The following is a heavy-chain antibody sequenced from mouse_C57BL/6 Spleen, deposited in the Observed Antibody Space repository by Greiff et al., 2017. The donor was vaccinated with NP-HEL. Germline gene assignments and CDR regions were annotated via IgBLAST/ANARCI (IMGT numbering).Heavy chain of an antibody. CDR2: IYPGDGDT. J-gene: IGHJ3*01. D-gene: IGHD2-4*01. CDR3: ARVDYYDYVFAY. V-gene: IGHV1-80*01. Sequence: QVQLKESGAELVKPGASVKISCKASGYAFSSYWMNWVKQRPGKGLEWIGQIYPGDGDTNYNGKFKGKATLTADKSSSTAYMQLSSLTSEDSAVYFCARVDYYDYVFAYWGQGTLVTVSA. CDR1: GYAFSSYW.